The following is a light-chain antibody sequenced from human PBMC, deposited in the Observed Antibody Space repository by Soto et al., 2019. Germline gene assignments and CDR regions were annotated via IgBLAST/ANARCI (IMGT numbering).Light chain of an antibody. CDR2: DAS. Sequence: DIQMTQSPSSLSASVGDRVTITCRASQVLSKFVNWYQLKPGKAPKLLIFDASELETGVTSRFSGHRSGTDFSFIISSLQPEDIATYYCQQCDNYPLTCGGGTKVEIK. CDR3: QQCDNYPLT. CDR1: QVLSKF. J-gene: IGKJ4*01. V-gene: IGKV1-33*01.